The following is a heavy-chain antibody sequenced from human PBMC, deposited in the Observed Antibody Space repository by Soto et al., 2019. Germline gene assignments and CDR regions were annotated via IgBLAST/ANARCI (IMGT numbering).Heavy chain of an antibody. J-gene: IGHJ4*02. CDR1: GFTFSSYA. D-gene: IGHD4-4*01. CDR3: VKGGAVTGRFEC. Sequence: GGSLRLSCAASGFTFSSYAMSWVRQAPGKGLEWVSAISGSGADTYYADSVKGRFTISRDKSKSTLYLQMDSLRAEDTALYYCVKGGAVTGRFECSGQGTLVIGSS. V-gene: IGHV3-23*01. CDR2: ISGSGADT.